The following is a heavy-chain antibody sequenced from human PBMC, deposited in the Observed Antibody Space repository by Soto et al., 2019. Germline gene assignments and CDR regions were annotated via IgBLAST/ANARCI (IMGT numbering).Heavy chain of an antibody. D-gene: IGHD3-10*01. Sequence: ASETLSLTCTVSGGSISNFYWSWIRQPPGKGLEWIGYISYSGNTNYNPSLKSRASISVDTSKNQLSLNLTSVTAADTAVYYCARVPMVLSRSYFDSWGQGTPVTVSS. CDR1: GGSISNFY. CDR3: ARVPMVLSRSYFDS. V-gene: IGHV4-59*01. CDR2: ISYSGNT. J-gene: IGHJ4*02.